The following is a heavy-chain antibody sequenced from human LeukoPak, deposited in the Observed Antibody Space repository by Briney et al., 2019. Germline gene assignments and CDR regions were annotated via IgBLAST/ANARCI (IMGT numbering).Heavy chain of an antibody. CDR3: ARFSSSTWAFDF. J-gene: IGHJ4*02. Sequence: SETLSLTCTVSGGSISGCYWSWIRQSPGKGLEWIAYIYNSGSTNYNPSLKSRVTISVDTSKNQFSLNLNSVTAADTAVYYCARFSSSTWAFDFWGQGTLVTVSS. CDR2: IYNSGST. CDR1: GGSISGCY. D-gene: IGHD6-13*01. V-gene: IGHV4-59*08.